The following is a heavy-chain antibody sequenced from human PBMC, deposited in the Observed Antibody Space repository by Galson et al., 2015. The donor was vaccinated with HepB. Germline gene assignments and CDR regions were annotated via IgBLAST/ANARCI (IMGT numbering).Heavy chain of an antibody. CDR1: GFSLSDYY. J-gene: IGHJ6*03. Sequence: SLRLSCAASGFSLSDYYLTWIRQAPGRGLECFSFISDSGDSIYYRESVKGRFTISRDNAKNTLDLQMNSLRPEDTAVYYCARRVERHNYYYMDVLGKGTTVTVSS. CDR2: ISDSGDSI. V-gene: IGHV3-11*01. D-gene: IGHD2-15*01. CDR3: ARRVERHNYYYMDV.